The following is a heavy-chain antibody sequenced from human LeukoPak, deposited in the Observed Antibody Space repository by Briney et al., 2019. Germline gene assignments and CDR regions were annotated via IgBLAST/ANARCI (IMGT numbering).Heavy chain of an antibody. Sequence: SGGSLRPSCAGAGFSITDHHMDWVRQAPGKGREWVANIKPDGSDKYHVDSVKGRFTISRDNAKNSLYLHMSSLRAEDTAVYHCARGSSDWTGVDYWGQGTVVHVSS. V-gene: IGHV3-7*04. CDR2: IKPDGSDK. CDR1: GFSITDHH. D-gene: IGHD6-19*01. J-gene: IGHJ4*02. CDR3: ARGSSDWTGVDY.